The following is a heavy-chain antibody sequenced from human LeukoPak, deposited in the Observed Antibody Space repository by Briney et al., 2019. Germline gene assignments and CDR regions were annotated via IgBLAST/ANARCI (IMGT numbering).Heavy chain of an antibody. V-gene: IGHV3-7*03. CDR3: AKDGGEYYDILTGYYPRLYYMDV. CDR1: GFTFSSYW. D-gene: IGHD3-9*01. Sequence: GGSLRLSCAASGFTFSSYWMSWVRQAPGKGLEWVGNIKEDGSEKYYVDSVKGRFTISRDNSKNTLYLQMNSLRAEDTAVYYCAKDGGEYYDILTGYYPRLYYMDVWGKGTTVTISS. J-gene: IGHJ6*03. CDR2: IKEDGSEK.